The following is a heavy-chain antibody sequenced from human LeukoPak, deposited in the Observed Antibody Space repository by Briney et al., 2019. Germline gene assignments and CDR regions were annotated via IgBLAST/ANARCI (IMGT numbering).Heavy chain of an antibody. CDR1: GFTFSSYA. J-gene: IGHJ4*02. Sequence: GGSLRLSCAASGFTFSSYAMSWVRQAPGKGLEWVSAISGSGGSTYYADSVKGRFTISRDNSKNTLYLQMNSLRAEDTAVYYCAKLPGVAALSLKWPVMYYWGQGTLVTVSS. D-gene: IGHD6-19*01. CDR3: AKLPGVAALSLKWPVMYY. CDR2: ISGSGGST. V-gene: IGHV3-23*01.